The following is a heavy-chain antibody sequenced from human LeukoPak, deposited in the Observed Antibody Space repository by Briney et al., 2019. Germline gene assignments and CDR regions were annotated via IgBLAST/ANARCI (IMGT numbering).Heavy chain of an antibody. V-gene: IGHV4-39*01. CDR2: IYYSGST. CDR1: GGSISSSSYY. CDR3: ARHGHVGAIVYYYYGMDV. J-gene: IGHJ6*02. D-gene: IGHD1-26*01. Sequence: SETLSLTCTVSGGSISSSSYYWGWIRQPPGKGLEWIGSIYYSGSTYYNPSLKSRVTISVDTSKNQFSLKLSSVTAADTAVYYCARHGHVGAIVYYYYGMDVWGQGTTVTVSS.